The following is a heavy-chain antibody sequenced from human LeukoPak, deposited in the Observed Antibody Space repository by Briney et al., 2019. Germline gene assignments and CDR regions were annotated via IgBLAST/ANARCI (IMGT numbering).Heavy chain of an antibody. J-gene: IGHJ4*02. V-gene: IGHV4-59*01. Sequence: SETLSLTCTVSGGSISRYYWIWIRQPPGKGLEWIAYIYYIGSTNYNPSLKSRVTISVDTSKNQFSLKLSSVTAVDTAVYYCARRYGSGSSGTFDYWGQGTLVTVSS. CDR2: IYYIGST. CDR1: GGSISRYY. D-gene: IGHD3-10*01. CDR3: ARRYGSGSSGTFDY.